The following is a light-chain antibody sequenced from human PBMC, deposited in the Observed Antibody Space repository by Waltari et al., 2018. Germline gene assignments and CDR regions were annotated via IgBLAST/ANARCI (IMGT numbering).Light chain of an antibody. CDR2: KND. J-gene: IGLJ2*01. CDR1: NSNIGRHP. CDR3: SSYTTRYTVI. Sequence: QSVLPQPPSASGTPGQRVTISCSGRNSNIGRHPVYWYQHLPGTAPNLPIYKNDHRPSGVPDRFSGSKSGTSASLAISGLRSEDEADYYCSSYTTRYTVIFGGGTKLTVL. V-gene: IGLV1-47*01.